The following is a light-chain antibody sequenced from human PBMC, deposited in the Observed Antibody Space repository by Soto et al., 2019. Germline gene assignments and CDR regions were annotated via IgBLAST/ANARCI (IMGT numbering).Light chain of an antibody. J-gene: IGLJ1*01. CDR3: SSHTSGDTRV. V-gene: IGLV2-14*01. CDR1: SSDVGGYDY. Sequence: QSALTQPASVSGSPGQSTAISCTGTSSDVGGYDYVSWYQQHPDKAPKLIIYEVTKRPSGVSNRFSGSKSGNTASLTISGLQPDDEADYYCSSHTSGDTRVFGSGTKLTVL. CDR2: EVT.